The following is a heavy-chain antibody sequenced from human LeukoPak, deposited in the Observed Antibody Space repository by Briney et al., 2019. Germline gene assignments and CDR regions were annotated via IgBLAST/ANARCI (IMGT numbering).Heavy chain of an antibody. V-gene: IGHV1-8*01. D-gene: IGHD6-13*01. CDR1: GYTFTSYD. J-gene: IGHJ5*02. CDR3: ARVQSRIAAAGTRWFDP. Sequence: ASVKVPCKASGYTFTSYDINWVRQATGQGLEWMGWMNPNSGNTGYAQKFQGRVTMTRNTSISTAYMELSSLRSEDTAMYYCARVQSRIAAAGTRWFDPWGQGTLVTVSS. CDR2: MNPNSGNT.